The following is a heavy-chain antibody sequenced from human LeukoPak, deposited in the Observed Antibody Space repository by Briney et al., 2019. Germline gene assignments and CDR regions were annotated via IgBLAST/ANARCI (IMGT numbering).Heavy chain of an antibody. CDR3: AGGPTSSFDY. V-gene: IGHV4-59*08. J-gene: IGHJ4*02. CDR1: GDSISTYY. D-gene: IGHD2-2*01. Sequence: SETLSLTCTVSGDSISTYYWSWIRQPPGKGLEWIGYLYYTGSTNYNPSLKSRVTISVDRSKKQFSLKVSSVTAADTAVYYCAGGPTSSFDYSGQGTLVTVSS. CDR2: LYYTGST.